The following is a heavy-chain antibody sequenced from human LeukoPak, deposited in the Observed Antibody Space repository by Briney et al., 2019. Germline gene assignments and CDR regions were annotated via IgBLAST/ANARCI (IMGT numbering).Heavy chain of an antibody. Sequence: GGSLRLSCAASGFTFSSYAMSWVRQAPGKGLEWVSAISGSGGSTYYADSVKGRFTISRDNSKNTLYLQMNSLRAEDTAVYYCTKGPTAAMVSYWGQGTLVTVSS. J-gene: IGHJ4*02. CDR2: ISGSGGST. V-gene: IGHV3-23*01. CDR3: TKGPTAAMVSY. D-gene: IGHD2-2*01. CDR1: GFTFSSYA.